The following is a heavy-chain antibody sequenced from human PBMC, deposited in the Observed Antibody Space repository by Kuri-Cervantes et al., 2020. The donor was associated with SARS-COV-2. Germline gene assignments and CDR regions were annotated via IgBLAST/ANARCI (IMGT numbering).Heavy chain of an antibody. Sequence: GESLKISCAASGFTFSSYGMHWVRQAPGKGLEWVAFIRYDGSNKYYADSVKGRFTISRGNSKNTLYLQMNSLRSDDTAVYYCARVIIAVAGTDAFDIWGQGTMVTVSS. CDR2: IRYDGSNK. V-gene: IGHV3-30*02. CDR3: ARVIIAVAGTDAFDI. CDR1: GFTFSSYG. D-gene: IGHD6-19*01. J-gene: IGHJ3*02.